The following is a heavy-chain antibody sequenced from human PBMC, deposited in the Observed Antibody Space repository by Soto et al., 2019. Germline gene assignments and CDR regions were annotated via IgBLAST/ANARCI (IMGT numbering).Heavy chain of an antibody. CDR3: ARDMLGRESYYRDYYYYGMDV. D-gene: IGHD3-10*01. CDR2: IIPIFGTA. J-gene: IGHJ6*02. CDR1: GGTFSSYA. V-gene: IGHV1-69*01. Sequence: QVQLVQSGAEVKKPGSSVKVSCKASGGTFSSYAISWVRQAPGQGLEWMGEIIPIFGTANYAQKFQGRVTITADESTSTAYMELSSLRSEDTAVYYCARDMLGRESYYRDYYYYGMDVWGQGTTVTVSS.